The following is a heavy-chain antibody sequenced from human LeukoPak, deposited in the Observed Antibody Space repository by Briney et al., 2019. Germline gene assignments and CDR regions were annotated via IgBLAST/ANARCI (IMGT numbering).Heavy chain of an antibody. D-gene: IGHD6-19*01. Sequence: GGSLRLSCAASGFTFSSYSMNWVRQAPGKGLEWVSSISSSSSYIYYADSVKGRFTISRDNAKNSLYLQMNSLRAEDTAVYYCARDITAVAWVLEDYWGQGTLVTVSS. CDR1: GFTFSSYS. CDR3: ARDITAVAWVLEDY. J-gene: IGHJ4*02. CDR2: ISSSSSYI. V-gene: IGHV3-21*01.